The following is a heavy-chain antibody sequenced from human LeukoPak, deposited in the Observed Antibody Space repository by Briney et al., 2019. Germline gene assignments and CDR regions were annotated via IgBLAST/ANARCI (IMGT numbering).Heavy chain of an antibody. CDR1: GFTFSSYA. V-gene: IGHV3-23*01. CDR2: IGNSGTTT. CDR3: ARDHYYDSSGFSPLDY. J-gene: IGHJ4*02. D-gene: IGHD3-22*01. Sequence: GGSQRLSCAASGFTFSSYAMSWVRQAPGKGLEWVSGIGNSGTTTDYADSVRGRFTISRDNSKNTLYLQMNSQRAGDTAVYYCARDHYYDSSGFSPLDYWGQGTLVTVSS.